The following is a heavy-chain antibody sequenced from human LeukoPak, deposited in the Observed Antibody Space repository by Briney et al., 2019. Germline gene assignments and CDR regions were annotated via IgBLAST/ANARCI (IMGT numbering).Heavy chain of an antibody. D-gene: IGHD2-21*01. Sequence: KPGGSLRLSCAASGFTFRNVWMAWVRQAPGKGLEWVGRIRSKTDGGTTDYAAPVKGRFIISRDDSKTTLYLQMNSLKTEDTAVYSCATVGYSGDSDYFDYWGQGTLVTVSS. CDR3: ATVGYSGDSDYFDY. CDR1: GFTFRNVW. J-gene: IGHJ4*02. V-gene: IGHV3-15*05. CDR2: IRSKTDGGTT.